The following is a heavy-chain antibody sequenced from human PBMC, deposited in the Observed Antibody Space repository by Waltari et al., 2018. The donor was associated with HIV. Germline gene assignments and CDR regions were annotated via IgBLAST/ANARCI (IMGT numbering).Heavy chain of an antibody. CDR2: IDSDGSST. CDR1: AFAFRMYW. D-gene: IGHD6-6*01. Sequence: EVQLVESGGGLVQPGGSLRLSCAAPAFAFRMYWRHWGRHTPGKGLVWVSRIDSDGSSTSYADSVRGRFTISRDNAKNTLYLQMNSLRAEDTAVYYCVRDDTYTIGTRPDYWGQGTLVTVSS. CDR3: VRDDTYTIGTRPDY. J-gene: IGHJ4*02. V-gene: IGHV3-74*01.